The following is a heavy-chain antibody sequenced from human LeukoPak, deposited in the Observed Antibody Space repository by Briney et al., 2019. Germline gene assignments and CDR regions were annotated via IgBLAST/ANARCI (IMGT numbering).Heavy chain of an antibody. CDR1: GFTVSSNY. V-gene: IGHV3-53*01. CDR2: IYSGGST. D-gene: IGHD6-13*01. J-gene: IGHJ6*02. CDR3: ASVRVAAADYYYYYGMDV. Sequence: GGSLRLSCAASGFTVSSNYMSWVRQAPGKGLEWVSVIYSGGSTYYADSVKGRFTISRDNSKNTLYLQMNSLRAEDTAVYYCASVRVAAADYYYYYGMDVWGQGTTVTVSS.